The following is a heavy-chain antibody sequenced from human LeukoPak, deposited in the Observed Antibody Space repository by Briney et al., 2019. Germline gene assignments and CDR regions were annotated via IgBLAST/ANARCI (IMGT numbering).Heavy chain of an antibody. CDR3: AGGPGWNYFDY. CDR2: FYSGGST. J-gene: IGHJ4*02. D-gene: IGHD6-19*01. CDR1: GFTVSSKY. V-gene: IGHV3-66*01. Sequence: GGSLRLSCAAFGFTVSSKYMSWVRQAPGKGLEWVSVFYSGGSTYYADSVKGRFTISRDNSKNTLYFQMNSLRAEDTAVYYCAGGPGWNYFDYWGQGTLVTVSS.